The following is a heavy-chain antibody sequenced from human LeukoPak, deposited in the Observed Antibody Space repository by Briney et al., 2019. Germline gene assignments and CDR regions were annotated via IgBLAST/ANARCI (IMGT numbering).Heavy chain of an antibody. CDR3: AREADSGSYYLDY. CDR1: GFTLSSYS. D-gene: IGHD1-26*01. Sequence: GGSLRLSCAASGFTLSSYSMNWVRQAPGKGLEWVSSISSSTSYIYYADSVKGRFTISRDNAKNSLYLQMNSLRAEDTAVYYCAREADSGSYYLDYWGQGTLVTVSS. CDR2: ISSSTSYI. V-gene: IGHV3-21*01. J-gene: IGHJ4*02.